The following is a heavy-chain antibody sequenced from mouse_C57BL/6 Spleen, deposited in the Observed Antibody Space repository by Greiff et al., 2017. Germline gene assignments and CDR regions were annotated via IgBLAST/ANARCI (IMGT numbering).Heavy chain of an antibody. J-gene: IGHJ2*01. Sequence: VHVKQSGAELVRPGASVKLSCTASGFNIKDDYMHWVKQRPEQGLAWIGWIDPENGDTEYASKFPGQATITADTSSNTAYLQLSIRKSEDTAVYYCTTGGYDGGYFDYWGQGTTLTVSS. D-gene: IGHD2-2*01. CDR3: TTGGYDGGYFDY. CDR2: IDPENGDT. V-gene: IGHV14-4*01. CDR1: GFNIKDDY.